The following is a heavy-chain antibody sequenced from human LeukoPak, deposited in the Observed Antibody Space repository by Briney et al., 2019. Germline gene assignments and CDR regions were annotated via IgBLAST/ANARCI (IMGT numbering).Heavy chain of an antibody. CDR2: INTNTGNP. CDR3: AREGGLYSSSSSWGLFDY. J-gene: IGHJ4*02. CDR1: GYTFTSYA. Sequence: ASVKVSCNASGYTFTSYAMNWVRQAPGRGLEWMGWINTNTGNPTYAQGFTGRFVFSLDTSVSTAYLQISSLKAEDTAVYYCAREGGLYSSSSSWGLFDYWGQGTLVTVSS. D-gene: IGHD6-6*01. V-gene: IGHV7-4-1*02.